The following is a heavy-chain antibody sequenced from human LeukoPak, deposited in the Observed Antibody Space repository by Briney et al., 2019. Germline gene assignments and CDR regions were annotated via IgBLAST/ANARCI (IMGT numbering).Heavy chain of an antibody. CDR3: ASGYDSSGYYYSQY. CDR1: GYTFTSYG. J-gene: IGHJ4*02. V-gene: IGHV1-69*13. CDR2: IIPIFGTA. Sequence: PEASVKVSCKASGYTFTSYGISWVRQAPGQGLEWMGGIIPIFGTANYAQKFQGRVTITADESTSTAYMELSSLRSEDTAVYYCASGYDSSGYYYSQYWGQGTLVTVSS. D-gene: IGHD3-22*01.